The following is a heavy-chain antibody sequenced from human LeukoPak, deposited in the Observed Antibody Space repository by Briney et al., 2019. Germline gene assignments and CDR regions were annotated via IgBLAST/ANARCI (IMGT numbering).Heavy chain of an antibody. Sequence: SETLSLTCSVSGGSISSDDYCWNWIRQHPGKGLEWIGYIYYSGSTYYNPSLKSRVALSVDTSKNQFSLKLSSLTAADTAVYYCARGGYYYDSSGYRHDAFDIWGQGTMVTVSS. CDR3: ARGGYYYDSSGYRHDAFDI. CDR2: IYYSGST. CDR1: GGSISSDDYC. V-gene: IGHV4-31*03. J-gene: IGHJ3*02. D-gene: IGHD3-22*01.